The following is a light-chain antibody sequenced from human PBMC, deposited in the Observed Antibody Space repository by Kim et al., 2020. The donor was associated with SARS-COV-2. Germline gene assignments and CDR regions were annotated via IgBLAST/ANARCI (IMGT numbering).Light chain of an antibody. CDR3: LQHSTYPIT. CDR2: GAS. Sequence: ASVGYIVTITCRASQDIRNDLGWYQQNPGRAPKRLIYGASSLQSGVPSRFSGSGSGTEFTLTISSVQPEDFATYCCLQHSTYPITFGQGTRLEIK. CDR1: QDIRND. V-gene: IGKV1-17*01. J-gene: IGKJ5*01.